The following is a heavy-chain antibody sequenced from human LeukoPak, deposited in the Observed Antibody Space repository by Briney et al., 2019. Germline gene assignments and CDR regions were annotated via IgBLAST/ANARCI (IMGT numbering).Heavy chain of an antibody. CDR2: IYYSGST. Sequence: SQTLSLTCTVPGGSISSGDYYWSWIRQPPGKGLEWIGYIYYSGSTYYNPSLKSRVTISVDTSKNQFSLKLSSVTAADTAVYYCARRGYCSSTSCRAFDIWGQGTMVTVSS. V-gene: IGHV4-30-4*08. CDR1: GGSISSGDYY. CDR3: ARRGYCSSTSCRAFDI. D-gene: IGHD2-2*01. J-gene: IGHJ3*02.